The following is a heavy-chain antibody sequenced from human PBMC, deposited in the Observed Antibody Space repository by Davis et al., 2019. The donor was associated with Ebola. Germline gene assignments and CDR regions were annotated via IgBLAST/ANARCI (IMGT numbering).Heavy chain of an antibody. CDR1: GASISSRSHY. D-gene: IGHD6-6*01. V-gene: IGHV4-39*07. CDR3: ARGPSIANFDY. CDR2: FSFGDTT. J-gene: IGHJ4*02. Sequence: MPSETLSLTCTVSGASISSRSHYWCWIRQPPGKGLEWVGSFSFGDTTHYYNPSLKSRVTISVDTSKNQFSLKLSSVTAADTAVYYCARGPSIANFDYWGQGTLVTVSS.